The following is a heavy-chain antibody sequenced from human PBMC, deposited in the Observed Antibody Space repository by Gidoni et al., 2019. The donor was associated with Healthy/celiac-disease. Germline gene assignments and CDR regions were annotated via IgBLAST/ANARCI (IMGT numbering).Heavy chain of an antibody. Sequence: EVQLVASGGGLVQPGGSLRLSCAASGFTFSSYWMSWVRQAPGKGLEWVANIKQDGSEKYYVDSVKGRFTISRDNAKNSLYLQMNSLRAEDTAVYYCAREDIVVVVAALDYWGQGTLVTVSS. CDR1: GFTFSSYW. V-gene: IGHV3-7*01. CDR2: IKQDGSEK. CDR3: AREDIVVVVAALDY. D-gene: IGHD2-15*01. J-gene: IGHJ4*02.